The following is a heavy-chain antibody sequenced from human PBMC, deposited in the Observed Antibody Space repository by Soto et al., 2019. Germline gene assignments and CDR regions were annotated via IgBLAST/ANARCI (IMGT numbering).Heavy chain of an antibody. Sequence: QVQLVESGGGVVQPGRSLRLSCAASGFTFSSYAMHWVRQAPGKGLVWVAVISYDGSNKYYADSVKGRFTISRDNSKNTLYLQMNSLRAEDTAVYYCARIPRPHSYGLFYFDYWGQGTLVTVSS. CDR2: ISYDGSNK. J-gene: IGHJ4*02. CDR3: ARIPRPHSYGLFYFDY. V-gene: IGHV3-30-3*01. D-gene: IGHD5-18*01. CDR1: GFTFSSYA.